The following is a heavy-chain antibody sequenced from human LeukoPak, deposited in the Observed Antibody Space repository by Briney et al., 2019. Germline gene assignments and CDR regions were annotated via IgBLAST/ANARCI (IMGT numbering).Heavy chain of an antibody. CDR3: AKHWDSSGYFYSVYFDY. CDR1: GFTFSDYN. CDR2: VSGSGGTT. J-gene: IGHJ4*02. V-gene: IGHV3-23*01. D-gene: IGHD3-22*01. Sequence: GGSLRLSCAASGFTFSDYNMRWIRQAPGKGLEWVSSVSGSGGTTYNADSVKGRFSISRDNSKSTLYLQMDSLRAEDTALYYCAKHWDSSGYFYSVYFDYWGQGTLVTVSS.